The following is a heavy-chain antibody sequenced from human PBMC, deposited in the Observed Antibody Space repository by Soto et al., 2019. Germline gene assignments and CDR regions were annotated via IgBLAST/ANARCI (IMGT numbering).Heavy chain of an antibody. V-gene: IGHV1-2*04. CDR1: GYTFTGYY. D-gene: IGHD6-13*01. CDR3: ARDSKAYSSSPNNWFDP. J-gene: IGHJ5*02. CDR2: INPNSGGT. Sequence: ASVKVSCKASGYTFTGYYMHWVRQAPGQGLEWMGWINPNSGGTNYAQKFQGWVTMTRDTSISTAYMELSRLRSDDTAVYYCARDSKAYSSSPNNWFDPWGQGTLVTVS.